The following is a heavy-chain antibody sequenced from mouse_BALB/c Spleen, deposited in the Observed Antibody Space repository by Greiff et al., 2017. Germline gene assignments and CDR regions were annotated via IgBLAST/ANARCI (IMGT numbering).Heavy chain of an antibody. CDR3: ARERGTGYFDY. CDR1: GYTFTSYV. Sequence: EVQVVESGPELVKPGASVKMSCKASGYTFTSYVMHWVKQKPGQGLEWIGYINPYNDGTKYNEKFKGKATLTSDKSSSTAYMELSSLTSEDSAVYYCARERGTGYFDYWGQGTTLTVSS. CDR2: INPYNDGT. J-gene: IGHJ2*01. V-gene: IGHV1-14*01.